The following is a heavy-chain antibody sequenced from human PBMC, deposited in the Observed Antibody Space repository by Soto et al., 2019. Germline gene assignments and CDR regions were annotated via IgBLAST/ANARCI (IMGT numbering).Heavy chain of an antibody. Sequence: QVQLVQSGAEVKKPGASVKVSCKASGYALANYGFSWVRQAPGQGLEWMGWLSVYNGNTNYAQKLQGRVAMTADTSTSTAYMELRSLRSDDTAVYYWAGAVVDHAAFDVWGQGTLVTVSS. CDR2: LSVYNGNT. CDR3: AGAVVDHAAFDV. D-gene: IGHD2-15*01. CDR1: GYALANYG. V-gene: IGHV1-18*01. J-gene: IGHJ3*01.